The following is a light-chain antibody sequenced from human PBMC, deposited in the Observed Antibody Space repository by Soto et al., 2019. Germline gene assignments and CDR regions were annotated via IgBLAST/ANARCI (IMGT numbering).Light chain of an antibody. CDR2: DAS. J-gene: IGKJ4*01. CDR3: QQYNSYS. CDR1: QSISSW. Sequence: DIQMTQSPSTLSASVGGRFTITCRASQSISSWLAWYQQKPGKAPKLLIYDASSLESGVPSRFSGSGSGTEFTLTISSLQPDDFATYYCQQYNSYSFGGGTKVDI. V-gene: IGKV1-5*01.